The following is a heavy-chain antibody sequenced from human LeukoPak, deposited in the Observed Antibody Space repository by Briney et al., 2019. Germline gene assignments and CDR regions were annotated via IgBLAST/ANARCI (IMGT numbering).Heavy chain of an antibody. V-gene: IGHV2-70*01. Sequence: SGPALVKPTQTLTLTCTFSGFSLSTNGMCVSWIRQPPAKALEGLALIDWDEDKYYSTSLKTRLTISPDTSKHQVVLPMTSMAPVDTATYYCALMGVGATSGAFDIRGQGTMVTVSS. D-gene: IGHD1-26*01. J-gene: IGHJ3*02. CDR1: GFSLSTNGMC. CDR3: ALMGVGATSGAFDI. CDR2: IDWDEDK.